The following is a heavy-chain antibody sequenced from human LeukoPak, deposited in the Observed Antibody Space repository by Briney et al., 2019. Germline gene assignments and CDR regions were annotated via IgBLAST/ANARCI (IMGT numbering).Heavy chain of an antibody. Sequence: GGSLRLSCAASGFTFSSYWMHWVRQAPGKGLVWVSRNGTTTNYADSAKGRFTISRDNAKNTLYLQMNSLRAEDTAVYYCGRDLMSGYWGQGTLVTVSS. CDR2: NGTTT. V-gene: IGHV3-74*01. CDR1: GFTFSSYW. CDR3: GRDLMSGY. J-gene: IGHJ4*02. D-gene: IGHD3-3*01.